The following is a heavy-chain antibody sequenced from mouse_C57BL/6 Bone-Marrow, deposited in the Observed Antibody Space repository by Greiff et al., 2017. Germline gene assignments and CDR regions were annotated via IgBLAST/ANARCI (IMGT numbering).Heavy chain of an antibody. CDR2: INPNNGGT. Sequence: VQLQQSGPELVKPGASVKISCKASGYTFTDYYMNWVKQSHGKSLEWIGDINPNNGGTSYNQKFKGKATLTVDKSSSTAYMELRSLTSEDSAVYYCARWAFYAWFAYWGQGTLVTVSA. D-gene: IGHD2-12*01. CDR1: GYTFTDYY. J-gene: IGHJ3*01. V-gene: IGHV1-26*01. CDR3: ARWAFYAWFAY.